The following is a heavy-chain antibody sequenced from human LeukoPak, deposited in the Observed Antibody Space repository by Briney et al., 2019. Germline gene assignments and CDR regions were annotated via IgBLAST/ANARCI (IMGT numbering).Heavy chain of an antibody. J-gene: IGHJ4*02. CDR3: TKDNNYYDSYGY. CDR1: GFTFSSYG. V-gene: IGHV3-30*18. Sequence: GRSLRLSCAASGFTFSSYGMHRVRQAPGKGLEWVAVISYDGSNKYYADSVKGRFTISRDNSKNTLYLQMNSLRAEDTAVYYCTKDNNYYDSYGYWGQGTLVTVSS. CDR2: ISYDGSNK. D-gene: IGHD3-10*01.